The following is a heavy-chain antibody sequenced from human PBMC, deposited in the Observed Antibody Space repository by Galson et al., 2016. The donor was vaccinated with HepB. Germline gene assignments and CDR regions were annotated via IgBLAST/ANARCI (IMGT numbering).Heavy chain of an antibody. CDR2: IYHTETT. Sequence: ETLSLTCTVSGASINDSTWWTWVRQAPGRGLEWIGEIYHTETTNNNPFLSSRFTLSIDKSRNQFSLNLTSVTAADTAVYYCARAAVVPGARMVFDPWGQGMLVTVSS. J-gene: IGHJ5*02. V-gene: IGHV4-4*02. CDR1: GASINDSTW. CDR3: ARAAVVPGARMVFDP. D-gene: IGHD2-2*01.